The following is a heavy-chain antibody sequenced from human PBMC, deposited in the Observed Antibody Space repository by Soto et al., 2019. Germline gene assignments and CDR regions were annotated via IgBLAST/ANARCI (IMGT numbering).Heavy chain of an antibody. D-gene: IGHD1-26*01. CDR2: ISPNSGGT. CDR3: AREFRELYYYYYGMDV. V-gene: IGHV1-2*04. CDR1: GYTFTGYY. Sequence: ASVKVSCKASGYTFTGYYMHWVRQAPGQGLEWMGWISPNSGGTNYAQKFQGWVTMTRDTSISTAYMELSRLRSDDTAVYYCAREFRELYYYYYGMDVWGQGTTVTVSS. J-gene: IGHJ6*02.